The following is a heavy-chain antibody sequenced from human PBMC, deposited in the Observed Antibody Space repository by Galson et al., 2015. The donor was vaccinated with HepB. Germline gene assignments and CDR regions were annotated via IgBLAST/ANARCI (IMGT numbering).Heavy chain of an antibody. D-gene: IGHD3-22*01. CDR1: GFTFSSYT. CDR3: ARRIIVDYYDSSGPIVYYYYGMDV. Sequence: SCAGSGFTFSSYTMNWVRQAPGKGLEWVSYISSSSSTIYYADSVKGRFTISRDDAKNSLYLQMNSLRDEDTAVYYCARRIIVDYYDSSGPIVYYYYGMDVGGQGTTVTVSS. J-gene: IGHJ6*02. V-gene: IGHV3-48*02. CDR2: ISSSSSTI.